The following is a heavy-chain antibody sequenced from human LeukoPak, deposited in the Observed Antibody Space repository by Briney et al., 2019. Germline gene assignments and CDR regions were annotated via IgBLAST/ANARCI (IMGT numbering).Heavy chain of an antibody. D-gene: IGHD2/OR15-2a*01. CDR1: GDSVSSYSAA. J-gene: IGHJ4*02. Sequence: SQTLSLTCGISGDSVSSYSAAWNWIRQSPSRGLEWLGRTYYRSKWYSEYAVSMKTRVTFNSDTSKNQFSLQLNSVTPEDTAAYYCARDSISPMQLDYWGQGILVTVSS. CDR2: TYYRSKWYS. CDR3: ARDSISPMQLDY. V-gene: IGHV6-1*01.